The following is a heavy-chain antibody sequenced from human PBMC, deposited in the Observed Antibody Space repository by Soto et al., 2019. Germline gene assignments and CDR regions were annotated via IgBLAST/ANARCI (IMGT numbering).Heavy chain of an antibody. D-gene: IGHD3-10*01. V-gene: IGHV1-69*01. CDR3: ARARTMVRGVIIPHYYYYGMDV. CDR1: GGTFSSYA. J-gene: IGHJ6*02. CDR2: IIPIFGTA. Sequence: QVQLVQSGAEVKKPGSSVKVSCKASGGTFSSYAISWVRQAPGQGLEWMGGIIPIFGTANYAQKFQGRVTITADESTSTAYMELSSLRYEDTAVYYCARARTMVRGVIIPHYYYYGMDVWGQGTTVTVSS.